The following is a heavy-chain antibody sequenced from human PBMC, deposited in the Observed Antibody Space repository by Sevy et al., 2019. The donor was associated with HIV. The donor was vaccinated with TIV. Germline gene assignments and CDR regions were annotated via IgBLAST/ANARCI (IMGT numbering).Heavy chain of an antibody. CDR3: ARDMRGLGYCSSTSCYDHYYYGMDV. V-gene: IGHV3-48*02. J-gene: IGHJ6*02. Sequence: GGSLRLSCAASGFTFSSYSMNWVHQAPGKGLEWVSYISSSSSTIYYADSVKGRFTISRDNAKNSLYLQMNSLRDEDTAVYYCARDMRGLGYCSSTSCYDHYYYGMDVWGQGTTVTVSS. CDR2: ISSSSSTI. D-gene: IGHD2-2*01. CDR1: GFTFSSYS.